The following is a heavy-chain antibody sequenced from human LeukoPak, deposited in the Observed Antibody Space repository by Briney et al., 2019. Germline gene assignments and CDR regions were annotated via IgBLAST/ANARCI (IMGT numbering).Heavy chain of an antibody. CDR1: GNTFTGYY. CDR2: IIPIFGTA. CDR3: AREMGATIPHFDY. J-gene: IGHJ4*02. Sequence: GASVKVSCKASGNTFTGYYMHWVRQAPGQGLEWMGGIIPIFGTANYAQKFQGRVAITADESTSTAYMELSSLRSEDTAVYYCAREMGATIPHFDYWGQGTLVTVSS. D-gene: IGHD1-26*01. V-gene: IGHV1-69*13.